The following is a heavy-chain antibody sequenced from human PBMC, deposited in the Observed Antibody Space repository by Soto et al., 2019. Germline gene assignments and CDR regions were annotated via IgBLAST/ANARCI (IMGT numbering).Heavy chain of an antibody. J-gene: IGHJ6*02. CDR2: MNPNSGNT. CDR1: GYTFTSYD. Sequence: QVQLVQSGAEVKKPGASVKVSCKASGYTFTSYDINWVRQATGQGLEWMGWMNPNSGNTGYAQKFQGRVTMTRTTSISTAYMELSSLRSEDTAVYYCARWPDGYYYYGMDVWGQGTTVTVSS. CDR3: ARWPDGYYYYGMDV. V-gene: IGHV1-8*01.